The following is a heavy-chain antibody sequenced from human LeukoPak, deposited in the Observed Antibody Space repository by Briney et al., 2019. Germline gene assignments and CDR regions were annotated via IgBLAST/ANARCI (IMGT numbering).Heavy chain of an antibody. CDR1: RFTFSSYE. Sequence: PGGSLRFSCAASRFTFSSYEMNWVRQAPGKGLEWVSDISSSGSTIYYADSVKGRFTISRDNAKNSLYLQMNSLRAEDTAVYYCAELGITMIGGVWGKGTTVTISS. D-gene: IGHD3-10*02. J-gene: IGHJ6*04. CDR3: AELGITMIGGV. CDR2: ISSSGSTI. V-gene: IGHV3-48*03.